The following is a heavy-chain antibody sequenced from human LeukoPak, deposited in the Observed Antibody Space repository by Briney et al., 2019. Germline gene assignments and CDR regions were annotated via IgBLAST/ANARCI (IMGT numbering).Heavy chain of an antibody. CDR2: INPNSGGT. J-gene: IGHJ4*02. CDR1: GYTFTGYY. CDR3: ARDDPYSSGWYANY. Sequence: GASVKVSCKASGYTFTGYYMHWVRQAPGQGLEWMGWINPNSGGTNYAQKFQGRVTMTRDTSISTAYMELSRLRSDDTAVYYCARDDPYSSGWYANYWGQGTLVTVSS. V-gene: IGHV1-2*02. D-gene: IGHD6-19*01.